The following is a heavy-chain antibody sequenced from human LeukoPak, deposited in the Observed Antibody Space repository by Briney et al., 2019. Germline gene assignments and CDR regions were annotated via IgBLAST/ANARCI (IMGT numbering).Heavy chain of an antibody. Sequence: GASVKVSCKASGYTFTGYYMHWVRQAPGQGLEWMGWINPNSGGTNYAQKFQGRVTMTRDTSISTAYMELSRLRSDDTAVYYCASPYSGYDYNFDHWGQGTLVTVSS. V-gene: IGHV1-2*02. J-gene: IGHJ4*02. D-gene: IGHD5-12*01. CDR2: INPNSGGT. CDR1: GYTFTGYY. CDR3: ASPYSGYDYNFDH.